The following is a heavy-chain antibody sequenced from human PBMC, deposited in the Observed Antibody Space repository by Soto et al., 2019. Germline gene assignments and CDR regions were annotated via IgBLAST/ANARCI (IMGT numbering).Heavy chain of an antibody. V-gene: IGHV3-23*01. CDR2: FSGSSGNS. Sequence: EVQLLESGGGLVQPGGSLRLSCAGSELTFRGSIMSWFRQAPGKGLEWVSTFSGSSGNSYYADSVKGRFTISRDNSKNTLYLQMNSLRAEDTALYYCAKRGHNFFDSWGQGTLVTVSS. CDR1: ELTFRGSI. CDR3: AKRGHNFFDS. D-gene: IGHD5-12*01. J-gene: IGHJ4*02.